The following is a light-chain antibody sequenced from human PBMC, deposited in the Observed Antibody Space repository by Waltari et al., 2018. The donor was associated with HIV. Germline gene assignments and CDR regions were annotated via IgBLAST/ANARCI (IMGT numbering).Light chain of an antibody. J-gene: IGKJ4*01. CDR1: QSVTSN. V-gene: IGKV3-15*01. CDR3: QQYTYWPLT. Sequence: EILMTQSPATLSVSPGDRAPLSCRASQSVTSNLAWFQQKVGQAPRLLIYGDSTRATGIPARFSGSGSGTEFTLTISSLQSEDFAVYYCQQYTYWPLTFGGGTKVEIK. CDR2: GDS.